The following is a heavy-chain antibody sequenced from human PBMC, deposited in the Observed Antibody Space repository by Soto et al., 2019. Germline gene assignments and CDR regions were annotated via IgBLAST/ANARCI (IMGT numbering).Heavy chain of an antibody. J-gene: IGHJ4*02. Sequence: ASVKVSCKASGYTFTSYAMHWVRQAPGQRLEWMGWINAGNGNTKYSQKFQGRVTITRDTSASTAYMELSSLRSEDTAVYYCARVTQWLVPYFDYWGQGTPVTVSS. CDR2: INAGNGNT. CDR3: ARVTQWLVPYFDY. D-gene: IGHD6-19*01. V-gene: IGHV1-3*01. CDR1: GYTFTSYA.